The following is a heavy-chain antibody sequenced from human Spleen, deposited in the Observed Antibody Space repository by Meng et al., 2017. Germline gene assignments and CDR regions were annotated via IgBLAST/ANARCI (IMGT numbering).Heavy chain of an antibody. CDR2: INPNSGGT. Sequence: VHLEQSGAEVKNAGAEVKVSCKASGYTFTAYYMHWVRQAPGQGLQWMGWINPNSGGTNYAQRFQDRVTMTRDTSISTAYMELSRLRSDDTAMYYCTRDRWFGNNWFNPWGQGTLVTVSS. D-gene: IGHD3-10*01. J-gene: IGHJ5*02. V-gene: IGHV1-2*02. CDR3: TRDRWFGNNWFNP. CDR1: GYTFTAYY.